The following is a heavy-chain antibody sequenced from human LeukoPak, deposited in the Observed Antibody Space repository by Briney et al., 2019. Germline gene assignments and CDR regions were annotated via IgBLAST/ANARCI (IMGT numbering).Heavy chain of an antibody. J-gene: IGHJ4*02. CDR2: ISGSGLTS. Sequence: PGGSLRLSCAASGFTFSIYAMSWVRQAPGKGLEWVSTISGSGLTSYYADSVKGRFTISRDNSKNTLYVQMNSLRVEDTAVYYCLCLWFGKGVYWGRGTLVTVSS. CDR1: GFTFSIYA. V-gene: IGHV3-23*01. D-gene: IGHD3-10*01. CDR3: LCLWFGKGVY.